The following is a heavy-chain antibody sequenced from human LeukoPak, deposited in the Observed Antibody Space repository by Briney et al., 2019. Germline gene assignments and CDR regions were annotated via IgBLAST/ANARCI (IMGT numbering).Heavy chain of an antibody. V-gene: IGHV6-1*01. J-gene: IGHJ5*02. Sequence: SQTLSLTCAISGHSFSSNNAAWNWLRQSTSRGLEWLGRIYYRSKWYNDYAVSVKSRITINPDTSENQFSLQLNSVTPDDTAVYYCARGIDWFDPWGQGTLVTVSS. CDR1: GHSFSSNNAA. CDR2: IYYRSKWYN. D-gene: IGHD1-1*01. CDR3: ARGIDWFDP.